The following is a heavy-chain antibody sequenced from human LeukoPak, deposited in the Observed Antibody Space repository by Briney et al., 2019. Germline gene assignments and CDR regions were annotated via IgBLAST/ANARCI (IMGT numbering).Heavy chain of an antibody. CDR3: AKGLRSSTSGPFDY. D-gene: IGHD2-2*01. CDR2: FGESSGSA. J-gene: IGHJ4*02. Sequence: GGSLRLSCAASGFTLSSHAMSWVRQAPGKGLEWISTFGESSGSAHYADSVKGRFTISRDNSKNTLYLQMNSLRAEDTAVYYCAKGLRSSTSGPFDYWGQGTLVTVSS. CDR1: GFTLSSHA. V-gene: IGHV3-23*01.